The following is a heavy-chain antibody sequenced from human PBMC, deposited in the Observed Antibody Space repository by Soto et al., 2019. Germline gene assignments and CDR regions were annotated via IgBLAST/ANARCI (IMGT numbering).Heavy chain of an antibody. CDR2: IYYSGST. CDR3: ARGKSSGLYQIY. CDR1: GGSISSCGYY. D-gene: IGHD6-19*01. Sequence: SETLSLTCTVSGGSISSCGYYWGWIRQHPGKGLEWIGYIYYSGSTNYNPSLKSRVTISVDTSKNQFSLKLSSVTAADTAVYYGARGKSSGLYQIYSGKGTLVIVSS. J-gene: IGHJ4*02. V-gene: IGHV4-61*08.